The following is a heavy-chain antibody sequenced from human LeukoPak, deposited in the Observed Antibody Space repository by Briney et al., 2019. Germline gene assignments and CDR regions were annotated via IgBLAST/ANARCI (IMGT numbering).Heavy chain of an antibody. Sequence: KTSETLSLTCTVSGGSISSSTFYWGWIRQPPGKGLEWIGTIYYSGSTYYNPSLKSRVTISVDTSKNQFSLKLSSVTAADTAVYYCARHPQGLRPFDSWGQGTLVTVSS. J-gene: IGHJ4*02. CDR3: ARHPQGLRPFDS. CDR2: IYYSGST. CDR1: GGSISSSTFY. D-gene: IGHD4-17*01. V-gene: IGHV4-39*01.